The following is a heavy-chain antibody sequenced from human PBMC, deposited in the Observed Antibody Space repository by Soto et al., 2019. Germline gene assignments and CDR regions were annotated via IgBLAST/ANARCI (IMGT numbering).Heavy chain of an antibody. J-gene: IGHJ6*02. V-gene: IGHV3-30*18. CDR2: ISYDGSNK. Sequence: VGSLRLSCAASGFTFSSYGMHWVRQAPGKGLEWVAVISYDGSNKYYADSVKGRFTISRDNSKNTLYLQMNSLRAEDTAVYYCAKDLQLPYYYYYGMDVWGQGTTVTVSS. CDR1: GFTFSSYG. CDR3: AKDLQLPYYYYYGMDV. D-gene: IGHD6-6*01.